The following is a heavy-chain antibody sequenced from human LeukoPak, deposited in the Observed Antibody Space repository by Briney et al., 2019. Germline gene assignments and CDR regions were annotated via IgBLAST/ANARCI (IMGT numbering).Heavy chain of an antibody. CDR3: ARGVGGSIAARTNWFDP. V-gene: IGHV4-39*07. Sequence: SETLSLTCTVPGASISSSSYSWGWIRQPPGKGLEWIASIYSRGRTYAHPSLKSRVTISVYTSKNQFSLKLSSVTAADTAVYYCARGVGGSIAARTNWFDPWGQGTLVTVSS. D-gene: IGHD6-6*01. CDR2: IYSRGRT. J-gene: IGHJ5*02. CDR1: GASISSSSYS.